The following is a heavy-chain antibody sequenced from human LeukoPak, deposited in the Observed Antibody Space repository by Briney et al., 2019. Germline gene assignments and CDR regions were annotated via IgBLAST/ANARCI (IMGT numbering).Heavy chain of an antibody. CDR3: ARADSSSSRLDC. J-gene: IGHJ4*02. V-gene: IGHV3-7*04. D-gene: IGHD6-6*01. CDR1: GFTFSTYW. Sequence: GGSLRLSCSASGFTFSTYWMSWVRQAPGKGLEWVANMRRDGNEIYYLDSVRGRFTISRDNGKNSVYLQMNSLRAEDTAVYFCARADSSSSRLDCWGQGTLVTVSS. CDR2: MRRDGNEI.